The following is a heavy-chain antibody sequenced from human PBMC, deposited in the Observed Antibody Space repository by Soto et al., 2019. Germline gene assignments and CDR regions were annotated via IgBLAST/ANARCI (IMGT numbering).Heavy chain of an antibody. V-gene: IGHV3-74*01. CDR2: ISSDGRNT. J-gene: IGHJ5*02. Sequence: EVQLVESGGGLVQPGGSLRLSCAASGFAFSSYWMQWVRQAPGKGPVWVSRISSDGRNTTYADFVKGRFTIPRDNAENTLHLQMTSLTDADTAVYYCIKASTVTGVGGYRWGQGTLVTVSS. CDR1: GFAFSSYW. CDR3: IKASTVTGVGGYR. D-gene: IGHD6-19*01.